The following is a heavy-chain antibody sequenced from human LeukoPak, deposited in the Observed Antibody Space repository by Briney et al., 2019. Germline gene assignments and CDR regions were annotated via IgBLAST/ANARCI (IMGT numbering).Heavy chain of an antibody. J-gene: IGHJ6*02. CDR1: GGSINTNSYY. Sequence: SETLSLTCTVSGGSINTNSYYWGWIRQPPGRGLEWIGYIYYSGSTYYNPSLKSRVTISVDTSKNQFSLKLSSVTAADTAVYYCAREVLVPAAPFGYGMDVWGQGTTVTVSS. CDR3: AREVLVPAAPFGYGMDV. D-gene: IGHD2-2*01. CDR2: IYYSGST. V-gene: IGHV4-30-4*08.